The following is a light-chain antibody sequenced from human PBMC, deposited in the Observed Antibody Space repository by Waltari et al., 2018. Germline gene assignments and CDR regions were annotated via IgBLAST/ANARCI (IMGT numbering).Light chain of an antibody. Sequence: DTVLTQSPATLSLSPGERATPSCRASQGVSSYLAWYQQKPGQAPGLLIYDASNRAAGIPARFSGSGSGTDFTLTISSLEPEDFAVYYCQQRSNWPPALTFGGGTKVEIK. CDR1: QGVSSY. CDR3: QQRSNWPPALT. J-gene: IGKJ4*01. CDR2: DAS. V-gene: IGKV3-11*01.